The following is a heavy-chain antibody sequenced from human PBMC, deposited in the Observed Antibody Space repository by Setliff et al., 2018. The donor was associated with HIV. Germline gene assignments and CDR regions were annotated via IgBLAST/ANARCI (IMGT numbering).Heavy chain of an antibody. D-gene: IGHD3-22*01. CDR2: IDRDGSET. J-gene: IGHJ1*01. V-gene: IGHV3-7*03. CDR1: GYTFTSYG. Sequence: SCKSSGYTFTSYGISWVRQAPGKGLEWVANIDRDGSETNYVDSVKGRFTISRDNSKNSLYLQMNSLRTEDTALYYCAKDFGYDSSRPEYFQHWGQGTLVTVSS. CDR3: AKDFGYDSSRPEYFQH.